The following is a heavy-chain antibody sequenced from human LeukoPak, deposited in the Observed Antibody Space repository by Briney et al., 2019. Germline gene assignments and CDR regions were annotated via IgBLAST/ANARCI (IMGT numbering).Heavy chain of an antibody. CDR1: GFTISSYW. V-gene: IGHV3-7*01. CDR2: IKQDGSEK. J-gene: IGHJ4*02. Sequence: GGSLRLSCAASGFTISSYWMSWVRQTPGKGLEWVANIKQDGSEKYYADSVKGRFTISRDNAKNSLYLQMNSLRAEDTAVYYCARASGNPGYFDYWGQGTLVTVSS. D-gene: IGHD1-14*01. CDR3: ARASGNPGYFDY.